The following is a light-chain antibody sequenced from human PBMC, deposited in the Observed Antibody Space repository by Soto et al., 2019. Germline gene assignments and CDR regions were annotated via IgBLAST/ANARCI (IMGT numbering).Light chain of an antibody. CDR1: SSDVGGYKY. CDR2: EVN. Sequence: QSALTQPPSASGSPGQSVTISCTGTSSDVGGYKYVSWYQQHPDKAPKLMIFEVNKRPSGVPDRFSGSKSGNTASLTVSGLQAEDEADYYCSSYAGISSLGVLGTGTKVTVL. CDR3: SSYAGISSLGV. J-gene: IGLJ1*01. V-gene: IGLV2-8*01.